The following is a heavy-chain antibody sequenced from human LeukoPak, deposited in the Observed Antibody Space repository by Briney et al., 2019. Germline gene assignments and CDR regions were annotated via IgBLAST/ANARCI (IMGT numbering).Heavy chain of an antibody. CDR2: ISYDGSNK. CDR1: GFTFSSYG. D-gene: IGHD3-10*01. CDR3: AKDRVLLWFGELSLLDAFDY. V-gene: IGHV3-30*18. J-gene: IGHJ4*02. Sequence: PGGSLRLSCAASGFTFSSYGMHWVRQAPGKGLEWVAVISYDGSNKYYADSVKGRFTISRDNSKNMLYLQMNSLRAEDTAVYYCAKDRVLLWFGELSLLDAFDYWGQGTLVTVSS.